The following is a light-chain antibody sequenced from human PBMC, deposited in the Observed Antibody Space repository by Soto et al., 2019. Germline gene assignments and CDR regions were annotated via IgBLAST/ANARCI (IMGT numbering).Light chain of an antibody. J-gene: IGKJ1*01. CDR2: GAS. CDR3: QHYGISQL. Sequence: EIVLTQSPGTLSLSPGERATLSCRASQSVSSSFLAWYQQKPGQAPRLLIYGASSRATGIPDRFSGSGSGTDFTLTISRLEPEDFAVYYCQHYGISQLFGQGTKVEVK. V-gene: IGKV3-20*01. CDR1: QSVSSSF.